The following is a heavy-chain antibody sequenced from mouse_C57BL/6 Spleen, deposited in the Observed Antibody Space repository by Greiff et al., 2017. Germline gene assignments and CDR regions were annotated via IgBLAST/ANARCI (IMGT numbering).Heavy chain of an antibody. CDR3: AIDYDYDVPFAY. Sequence: QVQLQQPGAELVKPGASVKVSCKASGYTFTSYWMHWVKQRPGQGLEWIGRIHPSDSDTNYNQKFKGKATLTVDKSSSTAYMQLSGLTSEDSAVYYCAIDYDYDVPFAYWGQGTLVTVSA. CDR1: GYTFTSYW. J-gene: IGHJ3*01. CDR2: IHPSDSDT. V-gene: IGHV1-74*01. D-gene: IGHD2-4*01.